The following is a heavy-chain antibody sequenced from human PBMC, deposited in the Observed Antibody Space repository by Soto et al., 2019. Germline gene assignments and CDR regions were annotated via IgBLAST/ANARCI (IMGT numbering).Heavy chain of an antibody. CDR3: VRRVSGNYDY. J-gene: IGHJ4*02. Sequence: GESLKISCVASGFTFNNYDMHWVRQAPGKGLEYVSSISSNGGTTYYGNSVKGRFTISRDNSKNTLYLQMGSLRPEDMAVYYCVRRVSGNYDYWGQGTLVTVSS. V-gene: IGHV3-64*01. CDR1: GFTFNNYD. D-gene: IGHD1-7*01. CDR2: ISSNGGTT.